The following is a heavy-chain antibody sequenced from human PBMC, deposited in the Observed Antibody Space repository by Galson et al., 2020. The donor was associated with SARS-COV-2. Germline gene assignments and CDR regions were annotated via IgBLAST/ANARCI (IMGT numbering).Heavy chain of an antibody. CDR1: GFTFSRHW. CDR2: INSDGSST. CDR3: ARDGHRGGTSTEFDD. D-gene: IGHD2-2*01. Sequence: GESLKISCSASGFTFSRHWMHWVRQTPGKGLVWVSVINSDGSSTIYADSVKGRFTVSRDNAKNTLYLQMNSLRADDSAMYYCARDGHRGGTSTEFDDWGQGTLVTVSS. V-gene: IGHV3-74*01. J-gene: IGHJ4*02.